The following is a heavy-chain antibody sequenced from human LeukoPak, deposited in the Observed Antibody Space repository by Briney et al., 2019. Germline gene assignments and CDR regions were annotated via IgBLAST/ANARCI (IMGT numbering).Heavy chain of an antibody. CDR3: ARVRSGYGDYRNWFDP. Sequence: SETLSLTCTASGGSISSYYWSWIRQPPGKGLEWIGYIYYSGSTNYNPSLKSRVTISVDTSKNQFSLKLSSVTAADTAVYYCARVRSGYGDYRNWFDPWGQGTLVTVSS. D-gene: IGHD4-17*01. V-gene: IGHV4-59*01. CDR1: GGSISSYY. CDR2: IYYSGST. J-gene: IGHJ5*02.